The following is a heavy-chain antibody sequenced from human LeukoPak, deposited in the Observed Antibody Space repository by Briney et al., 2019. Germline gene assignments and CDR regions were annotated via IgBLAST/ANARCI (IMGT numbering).Heavy chain of an antibody. Sequence: GGSLRLSCAASGFAFSSYSMNWVRQAPGRGLEWISYISSGSRTIYYADSVEGRFTISRDNGKSSLYLLLNSLRADDTAVYFCVRESITGHRDFDYWGQGTLITVSS. V-gene: IGHV3-48*01. CDR2: ISSGSRTI. CDR1: GFAFSSYS. CDR3: VRESITGHRDFDY. J-gene: IGHJ4*02. D-gene: IGHD1-20*01.